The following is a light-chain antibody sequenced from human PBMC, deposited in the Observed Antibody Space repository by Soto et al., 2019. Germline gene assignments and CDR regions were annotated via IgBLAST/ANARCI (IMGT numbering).Light chain of an antibody. CDR3: CSYAGSHFL. Sequence: QSALTQPRSVSGSPGQSVTISCTGTSSDVGGYNYVSWYQQHPGKAPKLMIYDVSQRPSGVPDRFSGSKSGNTASLTISGLQDEDEADYYCCSYAGSHFLFGGGTKLPS. V-gene: IGLV2-11*01. CDR1: SSDVGGYNY. J-gene: IGLJ2*01. CDR2: DVS.